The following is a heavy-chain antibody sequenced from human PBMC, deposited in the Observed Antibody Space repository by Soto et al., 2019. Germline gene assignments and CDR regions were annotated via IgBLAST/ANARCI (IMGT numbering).Heavy chain of an antibody. J-gene: IGHJ4*02. V-gene: IGHV4-34*01. Sequence: SETLSLTCAVYGGSFSGYYWSWIRQPPGKGLEWIGEINHSGSTNYNPSLKSRVTISVDTSKNQFSLKLSSVTAADTAVYYCARGSGYYGSGSLSYFDYWGQGTLVTVSS. CDR2: INHSGST. D-gene: IGHD3-10*01. CDR1: GGSFSGYY. CDR3: ARGSGYYGSGSLSYFDY.